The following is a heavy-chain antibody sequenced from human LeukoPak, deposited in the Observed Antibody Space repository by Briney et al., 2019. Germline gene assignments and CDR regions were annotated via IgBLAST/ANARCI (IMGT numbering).Heavy chain of an antibody. CDR3: ARTRITMIVGLASRFDY. CDR2: IKQDGSEK. Sequence: SGGSLRLPCAASGFTFSSYWMSWVRQAPGKGLEWVANIKQDGSEKYYVDSVKGRFTISRDNAKNSLYLQMNSLRAEDTAVYYCARTRITMIVGLASRFDYWGQGTLVTVSS. CDR1: GFTFSSYW. J-gene: IGHJ4*02. V-gene: IGHV3-7*01. D-gene: IGHD3-22*01.